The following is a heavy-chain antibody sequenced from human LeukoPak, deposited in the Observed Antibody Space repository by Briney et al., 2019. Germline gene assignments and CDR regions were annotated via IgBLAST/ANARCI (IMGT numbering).Heavy chain of an antibody. V-gene: IGHV3-7*01. Sequence: GGSLRLSCAGSGLTFSSFWTSWVRQAPGKGLEWVANMNQDGSEKYYVDSVKGRFTISSDNAENSLYLQMNSLRAEDTAVYYCARYGYTSGLDYWGQGTLVTVSS. D-gene: IGHD5-18*01. CDR2: MNQDGSEK. J-gene: IGHJ4*02. CDR1: GLTFSSFW. CDR3: ARYGYTSGLDY.